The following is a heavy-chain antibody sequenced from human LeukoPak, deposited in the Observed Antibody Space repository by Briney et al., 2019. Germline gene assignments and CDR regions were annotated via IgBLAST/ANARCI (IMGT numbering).Heavy chain of an antibody. Sequence: GGSLRLSCAASGFTFSNAWMSWVRQAPGKGLEWVGRIKSKTDGGTTDYATPVKGRFTISRDDSKNTLYLQMNSLKTEDTAVYYCTTDLGWYNWNYSDYWGQGTLVTVSS. D-gene: IGHD1-20*01. V-gene: IGHV3-15*01. CDR3: TTDLGWYNWNYSDY. CDR2: IKSKTDGGTT. CDR1: GFTFSNAW. J-gene: IGHJ4*02.